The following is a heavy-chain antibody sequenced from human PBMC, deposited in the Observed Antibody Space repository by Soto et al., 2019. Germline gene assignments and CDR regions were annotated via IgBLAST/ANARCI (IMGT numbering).Heavy chain of an antibody. V-gene: IGHV4-34*01. CDR1: GGSFSGYY. Sequence: QVQLQQWGAGLLKPLETLSLTCAVYGGSFSGYYWSWIRQPPGKGLEWIGEINHSGSTNYNPSLKSRVTISVDTSKNQFSLKLSSVTAADTAVYYCARTYGSGSYQSVDYWGQGTLVTVSS. D-gene: IGHD3-10*01. CDR2: INHSGST. CDR3: ARTYGSGSYQSVDY. J-gene: IGHJ4*02.